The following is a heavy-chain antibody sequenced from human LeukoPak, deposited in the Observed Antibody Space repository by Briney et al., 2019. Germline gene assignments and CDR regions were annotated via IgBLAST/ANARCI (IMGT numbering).Heavy chain of an antibody. D-gene: IGHD3-22*01. Sequence: GGSLRLSCAVSGFTVSSNYINWVRQAPGKGLEWVSSISSSSSYIYYADSVKGRFTISRDNAKNSLYLQMNSLRAEDTAVYYCAKHRVSIESHSYESHNYQSLDYWGQGTLVTVSS. CDR2: ISSSSSYI. CDR3: AKHRVSIESHSYESHNYQSLDY. V-gene: IGHV3-21*01. J-gene: IGHJ4*02. CDR1: GFTVSSNY.